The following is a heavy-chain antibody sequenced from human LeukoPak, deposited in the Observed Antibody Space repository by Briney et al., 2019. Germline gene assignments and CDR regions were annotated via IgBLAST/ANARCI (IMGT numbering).Heavy chain of an antibody. CDR3: ARGHSSGNSYDAFDM. D-gene: IGHD3-22*01. Sequence: GGSLRLSCAASGFTFSSYSMNWVRQAPGKGLEWVSSISSSSNIFYADSVKGRFTVSRDHAKNTVDLQLNSLRAEDTAVYFCARGHSSGNSYDAFDMWGQGTKVTVSS. J-gene: IGHJ3*02. V-gene: IGHV3-21*01. CDR1: GFTFSSYS. CDR2: ISSSSNI.